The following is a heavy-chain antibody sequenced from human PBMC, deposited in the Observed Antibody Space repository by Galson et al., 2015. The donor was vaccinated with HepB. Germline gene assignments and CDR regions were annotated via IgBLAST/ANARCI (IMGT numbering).Heavy chain of an antibody. CDR3: ARVVPLVRYFDWSYYFDY. J-gene: IGHJ4*02. CDR2: IYYSGST. Sequence: CTVSGGSISSYYWSWIRQPPGKGLEWIGYIYYSGSTNYNPSLKSRVTISVDTSKNQFSLKLSSVTAADTAVYYCARVVPLVRYFDWSYYFDYWGQGTLVTVSS. CDR1: GGSISSYY. V-gene: IGHV4-59*01. D-gene: IGHD3-9*01.